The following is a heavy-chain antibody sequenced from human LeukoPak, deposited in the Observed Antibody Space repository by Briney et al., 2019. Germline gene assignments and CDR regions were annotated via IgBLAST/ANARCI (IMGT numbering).Heavy chain of an antibody. CDR3: ARVTYYYDSRYAGDFDY. D-gene: IGHD3-22*01. CDR2: INPNSGGT. Sequence: ASVKVSCKASGYTFTGYYMHWVRQAPGQGLEWMGWINPNSGGTNYAQKFQGRVTMTRDTSTSTAYMELSRLRSDDTAVYYCARVTYYYDSRYAGDFDYWGQGTLVTVSS. J-gene: IGHJ4*02. CDR1: GYTFTGYY. V-gene: IGHV1-2*02.